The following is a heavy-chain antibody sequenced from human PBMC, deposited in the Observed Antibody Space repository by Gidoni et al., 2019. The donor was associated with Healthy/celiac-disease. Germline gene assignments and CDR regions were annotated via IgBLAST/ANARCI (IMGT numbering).Heavy chain of an antibody. V-gene: IGHV3-21*01. CDR2: ISSSSSYI. D-gene: IGHD4-17*01. CDR3: ARDPLSQYGDYYFDY. J-gene: IGHJ4*02. CDR1: GSTFIRYS. Sequence: EVQLVESGGGLLKPGGSLRLSCPASGSTFIRYSMNWVRQAPGKGLEGVSSISSSSSYIYYADSVKGRFTISRDNAKNSLYLQMNSLRAEDTAVYYCARDPLSQYGDYYFDYWGQGTLVTVSS.